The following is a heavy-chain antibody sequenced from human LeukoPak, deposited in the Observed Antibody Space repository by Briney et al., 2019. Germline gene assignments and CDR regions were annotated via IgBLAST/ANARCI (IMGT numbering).Heavy chain of an antibody. CDR3: ARVGAIYYYYYYMDV. CDR2: ISSSSSYI. D-gene: IGHD1-26*01. Sequence: GGSLRLSCAASGFTFSSYSMNWVRQAPGKGLEWVSSISSSSSYIYYADSVKGRFTISSDNAKNSLYLQMNSLRAEDTAVYYCARVGAIYYYYYYMDVWGKGTTVTVSS. J-gene: IGHJ6*03. CDR1: GFTFSSYS. V-gene: IGHV3-21*01.